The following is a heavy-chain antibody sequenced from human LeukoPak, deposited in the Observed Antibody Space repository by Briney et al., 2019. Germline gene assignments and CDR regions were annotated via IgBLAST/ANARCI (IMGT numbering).Heavy chain of an antibody. Sequence: SETLSLTCTVSGGSISSSSYYWGWIRQPPGKGLEWIGYIYYSGSTYYNPSLKSRVTISVDTSKNQFSLKLNSVTAADTAVYYCARSGGYDSSGYYYEGAFDIWGQGTVVTVSS. CDR1: GGSISSSSYY. CDR2: IYYSGST. J-gene: IGHJ3*02. D-gene: IGHD3-22*01. V-gene: IGHV4-30-4*08. CDR3: ARSGGYDSSGYYYEGAFDI.